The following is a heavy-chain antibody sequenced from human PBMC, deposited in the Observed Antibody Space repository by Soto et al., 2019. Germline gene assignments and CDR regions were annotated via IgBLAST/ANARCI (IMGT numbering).Heavy chain of an antibody. J-gene: IGHJ4*02. D-gene: IGHD3-22*01. CDR2: ISGSDGST. V-gene: IGHV3-23*01. Sequence: EVQLLESGGGLVQPGGSLRLSCAASGFTLSNYGMNWVRQAPGKGLEWVSGISGSDGSTYYADSAKGRFTISRDNSKNTLYLQMNTLRADDTAVYYCAKDKYHDWGQGTLVTVSS. CDR1: GFTLSNYG. CDR3: AKDKYHD.